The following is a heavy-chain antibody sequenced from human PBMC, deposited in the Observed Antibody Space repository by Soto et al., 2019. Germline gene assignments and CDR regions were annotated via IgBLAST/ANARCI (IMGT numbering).Heavy chain of an antibody. CDR1: GYTFTGYY. CDR3: ARDFGPMVRGVIIRGAFDY. Sequence: ASVKVSCKASGYTFTGYYMHWVRQAPGQGLEWMGWINPNSGGTNYAQKFQGWVTMTRDTSISTAYMELSRLRSDDTAVYYCARDFGPMVRGVIIRGAFDYWGQGTLVTVSS. CDR2: INPNSGGT. V-gene: IGHV1-2*04. D-gene: IGHD3-10*01. J-gene: IGHJ4*02.